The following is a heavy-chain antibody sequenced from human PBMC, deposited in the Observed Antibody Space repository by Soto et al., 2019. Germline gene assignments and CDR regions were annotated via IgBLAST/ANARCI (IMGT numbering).Heavy chain of an antibody. CDR3: AKAPCNLAHPQYFDF. J-gene: IGHJ4*02. V-gene: IGHV3-30-3*01. CDR2: ITSDGTKE. CDR1: GFTFSSFA. Sequence: QVRLVESGGGVVQPGRSLRLSCAASGFTFSSFAMHWVRQAPGKGLEWVAVITSDGTKEYYADSVRGRFTISRDNSGNTVYLHMNSLGGGDTAVYYCAKAPCNLAHPQYFDFWGQGTLVSVSS. D-gene: IGHD2-8*01.